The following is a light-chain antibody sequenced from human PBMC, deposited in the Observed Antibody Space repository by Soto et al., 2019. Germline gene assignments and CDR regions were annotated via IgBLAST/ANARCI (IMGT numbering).Light chain of an antibody. CDR1: QSVSSSY. J-gene: IGKJ1*01. Sequence: EIMVTQSPGTLSLSPGERATLSCRASQSVSSSYLAWYQQKPGQAPRLLIYGASSRATGIPDRFSGSGSGTDFTLTISSLEPGDFAMYYCQQYGSSPRTFGQGTKVDIK. CDR3: QQYGSSPRT. CDR2: GAS. V-gene: IGKV3-20*01.